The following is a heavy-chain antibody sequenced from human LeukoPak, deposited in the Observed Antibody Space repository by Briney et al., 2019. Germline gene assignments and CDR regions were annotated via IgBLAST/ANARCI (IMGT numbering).Heavy chain of an antibody. D-gene: IGHD1-26*01. V-gene: IGHV1-3*01. CDR3: ARGGPGAEILGFFNHGTFFDY. Sequence: VASVKVSCKASGYTFTSYAMHWVRQAPGQRLEWMGWINAGNGNTKYSQKFQGRVTITRDTSASTAYMELSSLRSDDTAVYYCARGGPGAEILGFFNHGTFFDYWGQGALVTVSS. CDR2: INAGNGNT. CDR1: GYTFTSYA. J-gene: IGHJ4*02.